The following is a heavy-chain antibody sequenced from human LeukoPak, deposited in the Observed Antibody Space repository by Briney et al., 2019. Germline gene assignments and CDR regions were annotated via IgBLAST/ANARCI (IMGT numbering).Heavy chain of an antibody. CDR1: GFNFHSYG. D-gene: IGHD5-12*01. CDR3: AKATDIVATTYFDY. Sequence: PGGSLRLSCAASGFNFHSYGMHWVRQAPGKGLDWVAFVRYDGSIQYYADSVKGRFAISRDNSKDTVYLQMNSLRAEDTAVYYCAKATDIVATTYFDYWGQGTLVTVSS. CDR2: VRYDGSIQ. J-gene: IGHJ4*02. V-gene: IGHV3-30*02.